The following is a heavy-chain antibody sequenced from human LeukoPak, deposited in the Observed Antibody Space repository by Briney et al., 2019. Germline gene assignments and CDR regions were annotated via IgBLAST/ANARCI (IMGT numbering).Heavy chain of an antibody. V-gene: IGHV3-48*02. Sequence: GGSLRLSCAASGFTFSSYGMHWVRQAPGKGLEWVSYISGTSSTKYYADSVKGRFTISRDNAKNSLYLQMNSLRDEDTAVYYCARDRSEYYYASGSSDYWGQGTLVTVSS. CDR1: GFTFSSYG. CDR2: ISGTSSTK. J-gene: IGHJ4*02. CDR3: ARDRSEYYYASGSSDY. D-gene: IGHD3-10*01.